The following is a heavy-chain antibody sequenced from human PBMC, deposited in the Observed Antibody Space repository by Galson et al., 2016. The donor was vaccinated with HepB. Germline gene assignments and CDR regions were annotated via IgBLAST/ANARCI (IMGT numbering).Heavy chain of an antibody. CDR3: ARALYYDTSTYYYRGSDYSNYYGLDV. D-gene: IGHD3-22*01. Sequence: SLRLSCAASGFTFSSYPMHWVRQAPGKGLEWVAGISFDGDNTYYADSVKGRFTISRDKSKSTLYLQINSLRAEDTAVYYCARALYYDTSTYYYRGSDYSNYYGLDVWGQGTTVTVSS. CDR1: GFTFSSYP. CDR2: ISFDGDNT. V-gene: IGHV3-30*04. J-gene: IGHJ6*02.